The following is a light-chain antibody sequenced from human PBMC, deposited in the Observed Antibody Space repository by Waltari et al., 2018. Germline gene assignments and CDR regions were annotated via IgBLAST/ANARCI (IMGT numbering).Light chain of an antibody. Sequence: DIQMTQSPSSLSASVGDRVTITCRASQSISSYINWYQQKPGKAPKLLIYAASSLQSGVPSRFSGSGSGTDFTLTISRLQPEDVATYYCQQSYSTPRTVGGGTKVEIK. V-gene: IGKV1-39*01. CDR2: AAS. CDR3: QQSYSTPRT. J-gene: IGKJ4*01. CDR1: QSISSY.